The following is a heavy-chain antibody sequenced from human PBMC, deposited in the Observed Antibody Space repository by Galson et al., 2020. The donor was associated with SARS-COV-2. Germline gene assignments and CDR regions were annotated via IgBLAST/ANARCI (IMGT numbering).Heavy chain of an antibody. CDR1: GYTFTSYY. V-gene: IGHV1-46*01. D-gene: IGHD6-13*01. Sequence: ASVKVSCKASGYTFTSYYMHWVRQAPGQGLEWMGIINPSGGSTSYAQKFQGRVTMTRDTSTSTVYMELSSLRSEDTAVYYCARGLIAAAGGEEGNNDYWGQGTLVTVSS. J-gene: IGHJ4*02. CDR3: ARGLIAAAGGEEGNNDY. CDR2: INPSGGST.